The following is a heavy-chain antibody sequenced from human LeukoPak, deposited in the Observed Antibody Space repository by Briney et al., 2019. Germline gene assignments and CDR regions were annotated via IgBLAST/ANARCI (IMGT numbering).Heavy chain of an antibody. CDR2: INPNSGDT. D-gene: IGHD3-16*01. J-gene: IGHJ6*02. V-gene: IGHV1-2*02. Sequence: ASVKVSCKASGYSFTGYLMQWVRQAPGQGLEWMGWINPNSGDTNYAQKFQGRVTMTRDTSISTAYMELSRLRSDDAAVYYCARRFYYAMDVWGQGTTVTVSS. CDR1: GYSFTGYL. CDR3: ARRFYYAMDV.